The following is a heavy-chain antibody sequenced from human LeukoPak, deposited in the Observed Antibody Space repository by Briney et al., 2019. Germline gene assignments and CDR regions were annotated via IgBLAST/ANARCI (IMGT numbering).Heavy chain of an antibody. CDR3: ARRDDSSGYHKIFDY. J-gene: IGHJ4*02. CDR2: IYYGENT. Sequence: PSETLSLTCTVSGGSISSGPYYWGWIRQPPGKGLEWIGNIYYGENTYYNPSLKSRVTISIDTSKNQFYLKLSSLTAADTAVYFCARRDDSSGYHKIFDYWGPGTLVTVSS. D-gene: IGHD3-22*01. CDR1: GGSISSGPYY. V-gene: IGHV4-39*01.